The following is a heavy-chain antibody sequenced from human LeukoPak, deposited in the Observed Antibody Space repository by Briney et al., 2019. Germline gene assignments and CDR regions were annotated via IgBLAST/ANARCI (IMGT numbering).Heavy chain of an antibody. Sequence: PSETLSLTCTVSGGSISSGSYYWSWIRQPAGKGLEWIGRIYTSGSTNYNPSPKSRVTISVDTSKNQFSLKLSSVTAADTAVYYCARAYSSGWSPYNWFDPWGQGTLVTVSS. CDR1: GGSISSGSYY. V-gene: IGHV4-61*02. CDR3: ARAYSSGWSPYNWFDP. J-gene: IGHJ5*02. CDR2: IYTSGST. D-gene: IGHD6-19*01.